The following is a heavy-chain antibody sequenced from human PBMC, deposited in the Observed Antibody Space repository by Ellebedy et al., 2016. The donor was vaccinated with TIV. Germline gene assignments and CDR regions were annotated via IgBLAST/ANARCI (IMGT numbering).Heavy chain of an antibody. CDR3: AKDYLINSGLDY. CDR1: GFTFSSYA. D-gene: IGHD4-23*01. CDR2: ISGSGGST. Sequence: GGSLRLSCAASGFTFSSYAMSWVRQAPGKGLEWVSAISGSGGSTYYADSVKGRFTISRDNSKNTLYLQMNSLRTEDTALYYCAKDYLINSGLDYWGQGTLVTVSS. J-gene: IGHJ4*02. V-gene: IGHV3-23*01.